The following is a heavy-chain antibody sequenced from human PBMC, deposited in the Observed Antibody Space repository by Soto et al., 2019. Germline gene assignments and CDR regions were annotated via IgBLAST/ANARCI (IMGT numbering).Heavy chain of an antibody. J-gene: IGHJ6*03. V-gene: IGHV4-39*01. CDR1: GGSISSSSYY. CDR3: ARRRGYPLYYMDF. CDR2: IYYSGST. D-gene: IGHD2-15*01. Sequence: PSETLSLTCTVSGGSISSSSYYWGWIRQPPGKGLEWIGSIYYSGSTYYNPSLKSRVTISVDTSKNQFSLKLSSVTAADTAVYYCARRRGYPLYYMDFWGKGTTVTVSS.